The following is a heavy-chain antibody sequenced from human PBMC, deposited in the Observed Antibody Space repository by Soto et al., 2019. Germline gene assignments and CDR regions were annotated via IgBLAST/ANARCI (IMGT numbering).Heavy chain of an antibody. CDR1: GFSLSTSGMC. V-gene: IGHV2-70*01. CDR3: ARSISGAYVWYFDL. J-gene: IGHJ2*01. D-gene: IGHD1-26*01. Sequence: SGPTLVNPTQTLTLTCTFSGFSLSTSGMCVSWIRQPPGKALEWLALIDWDDDKYYSTSLKTRLTISKDTSKNQVVLTMTNMDPVDTATYYCARSISGAYVWYFDLWGRGTLVTVSS. CDR2: IDWDDDK.